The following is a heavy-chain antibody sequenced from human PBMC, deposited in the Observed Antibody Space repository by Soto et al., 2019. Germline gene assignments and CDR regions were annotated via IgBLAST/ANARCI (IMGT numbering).Heavy chain of an antibody. CDR3: ARVVKGYYGSGSYSGRHYPSYSAMDV. V-gene: IGHV4-34*01. CDR2: INHSGST. Sequence: SETLSLTCAVYGGSFSGYYWSWIRQPPGKGLEWIGEINHSGSTNYNPSLKSRVTISVDTSKNQFSLKLSSVTAADTAVYYCARVVKGYYGSGSYSGRHYPSYSAMDVWGQGTTVPVSS. J-gene: IGHJ6*02. D-gene: IGHD3-10*01. CDR1: GGSFSGYY.